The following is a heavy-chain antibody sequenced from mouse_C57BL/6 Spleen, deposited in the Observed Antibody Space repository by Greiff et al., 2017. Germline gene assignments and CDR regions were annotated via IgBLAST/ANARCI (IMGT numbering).Heavy chain of an antibody. CDR2: IDPSDSET. V-gene: IGHV1-52*01. Sequence: QVQLQQPGAELVRPGSSVKLSCKASGYTFTSYWMHWVKQRPIQGLEWIGNIDPSDSETHYNQKFKDKATLTVDKSSSTAYMQLSSLTSEDSAVYYCARSGHYYGSSYDWYFDGWGTGTTVTVSS. J-gene: IGHJ1*03. D-gene: IGHD1-1*01. CDR3: ARSGHYYGSSYDWYFDG. CDR1: GYTFTSYW.